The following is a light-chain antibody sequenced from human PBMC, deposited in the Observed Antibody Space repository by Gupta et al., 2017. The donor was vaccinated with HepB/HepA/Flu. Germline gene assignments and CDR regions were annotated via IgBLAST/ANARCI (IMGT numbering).Light chain of an antibody. CDR3: QQSYSTPQCS. CDR1: QSISSY. CDR2: AAS. Sequence: DIQMTPSPSSLSASVGDRVTITCRASQSISSYLNWYQQKPGKAPKLLIYAASSLQSGVPSRFSGSGSGTDFTLTISSLQPEDFATYYCQQSYSTPQCSFGQGTKLEIK. J-gene: IGKJ2*04. V-gene: IGKV1-39*01.